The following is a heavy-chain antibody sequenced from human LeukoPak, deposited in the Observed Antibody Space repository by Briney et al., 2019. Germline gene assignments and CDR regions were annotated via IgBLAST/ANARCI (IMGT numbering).Heavy chain of an antibody. CDR3: ERQGIAAAGTHDAFDI. CDR2: IYPGDSDT. J-gene: IGHJ3*02. D-gene: IGHD6-13*01. Sequence: GESLKISCKGSGYNFTSYWIGWVRQMPGKGLEWMGIIYPGDSDTRYSASFQGQVTISADKSISPAYLQWSSLKASATAMYYCERQGIAAAGTHDAFDIWGQGTMVTVSS. V-gene: IGHV5-51*01. CDR1: GYNFTSYW.